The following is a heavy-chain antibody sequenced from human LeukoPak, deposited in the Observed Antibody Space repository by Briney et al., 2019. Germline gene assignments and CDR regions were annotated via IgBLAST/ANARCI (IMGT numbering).Heavy chain of an antibody. D-gene: IGHD5-18*01. Sequence: GGSLRLSCAASGFTFSSYWMSWVRQAPGKGLEWVANIKQDGSEKYYVDSVKGRFTISRDNAKNSLYLQMNRLRAEDTAVYYCAREDSYGQHYYYGMDVWGQGTTVTVSS. J-gene: IGHJ6*02. CDR3: AREDSYGQHYYYGMDV. CDR2: IKQDGSEK. CDR1: GFTFSSYW. V-gene: IGHV3-7*01.